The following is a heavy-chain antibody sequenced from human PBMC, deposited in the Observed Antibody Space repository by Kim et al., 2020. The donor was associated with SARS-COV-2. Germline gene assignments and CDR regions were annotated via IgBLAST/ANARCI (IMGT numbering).Heavy chain of an antibody. CDR3: ARARIVVVPAVNDAFDI. CDR1: GFTFSSYW. V-gene: IGHV3-74*01. CDR2: INSDGSST. D-gene: IGHD2-2*01. J-gene: IGHJ3*02. Sequence: GGSLRLSCAASGFTFSSYWMHWVRQAPGKGLVWVSRINSDGSSTSYADSVKGRFTISRDNAKNTLYLQMNSLRAEDTAVYYCARARIVVVPAVNDAFDIWGQGTMVTVSS.